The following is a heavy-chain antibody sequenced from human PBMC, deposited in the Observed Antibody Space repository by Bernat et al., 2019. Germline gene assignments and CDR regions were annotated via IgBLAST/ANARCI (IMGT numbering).Heavy chain of an antibody. V-gene: IGHV1-3*01. CDR3: ARDPYGSSKPYLFDY. CDR1: GYTFTSYA. D-gene: IGHD6-6*01. J-gene: IGHJ4*02. Sequence: QVQLVQSGAEVKKPGASVKVSCKASGYTFTSYAMHWVRQAPGQRLEWMGWINAGNGNTKYSQKFQGRVTITRDTSASTAYMEQSSLRSEDTAVYYCARDPYGSSKPYLFDYWGQGTLVTVSS. CDR2: INAGNGNT.